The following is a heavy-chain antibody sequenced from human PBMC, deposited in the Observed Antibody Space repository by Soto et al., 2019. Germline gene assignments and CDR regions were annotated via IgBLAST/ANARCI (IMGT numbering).Heavy chain of an antibody. V-gene: IGHV3-23*01. J-gene: IGHJ4*02. D-gene: IGHD3-3*01. CDR1: GFTFSSYG. Sequence: GGSLRLSCAASGFTFSSYGMSWVRQAPGKGLEWVSGISGSGGSTYYADSVKGRFTISRDNSKNTLYLQMHSLSAEDTAIYYCAKDGTYYDFWSAYYRVWGQGTMVTVYS. CDR3: AKDGTYYDFWSAYYRV. CDR2: ISGSGGST.